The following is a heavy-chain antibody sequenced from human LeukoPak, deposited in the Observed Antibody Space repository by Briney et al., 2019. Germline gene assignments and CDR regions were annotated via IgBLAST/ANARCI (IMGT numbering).Heavy chain of an antibody. J-gene: IGHJ4*02. CDR1: GGTFSSYA. V-gene: IGHV1-69*13. CDR2: IIPIFGTA. CDR3: ARSSYYDTLTGYYGGNFDY. D-gene: IGHD3-9*01. Sequence: ASVKVSCKASGGTFSSYAISWVRQAPGQGLEWMGGIIPIFGTANYAQKFQGRVTITADESTSTAYMELSSLRSEDTAVYYCARSSYYDTLTGYYGGNFDYWGQGTLVTVSS.